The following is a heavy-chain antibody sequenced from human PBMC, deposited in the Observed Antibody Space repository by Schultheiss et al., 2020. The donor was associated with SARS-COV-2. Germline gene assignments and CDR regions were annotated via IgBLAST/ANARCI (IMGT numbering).Heavy chain of an antibody. D-gene: IGHD4-17*01. CDR1: GGSVSSGSYY. CDR3: ARENYGPLLNYGMDV. CDR2: IYYSGST. V-gene: IGHV4-61*01. J-gene: IGHJ6*02. Sequence: SETLSLTCTVSGGSVSSGSYYWSWIRQPPGKGLEWIGYIYYSGSTNYNPSLKSRVTISVDTSKNQFSLKLSSVTAADTAVYYCARENYGPLLNYGMDVWGQGTTVTVS.